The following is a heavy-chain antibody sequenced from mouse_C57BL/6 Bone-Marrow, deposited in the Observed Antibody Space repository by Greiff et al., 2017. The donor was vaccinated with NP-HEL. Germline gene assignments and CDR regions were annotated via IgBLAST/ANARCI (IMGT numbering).Heavy chain of an antibody. CDR3: ARSNSSGAMDY. D-gene: IGHD2-5*01. CDR1: GYTFTSYW. CDR2: IDPSDSYT. Sequence: QVQLQQPGAELVMPGASVKLSCKASGYTFTSYWLHWVKQRPGQGLEWIGEIDPSDSYTKYNQKFKGKSTLTVDKSSSTAYMQLSSLTSEDSAVYYCARSNSSGAMDYWGQGTSVTVSS. V-gene: IGHV1-69*01. J-gene: IGHJ4*01.